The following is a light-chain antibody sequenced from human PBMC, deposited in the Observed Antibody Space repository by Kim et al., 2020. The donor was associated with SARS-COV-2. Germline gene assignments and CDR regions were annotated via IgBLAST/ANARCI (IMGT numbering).Light chain of an antibody. Sequence: SSWLAWYQQKPGEAPYLLIYKASGLQPGVPSRFSGSGSGTEFSLTISPLQPDDFASYYCQHYNADSLTCGGGTKVDIK. V-gene: IGKV1-5*03. CDR2: KAS. J-gene: IGKJ4*01. CDR3: QHYNADSLT. CDR1: SSW.